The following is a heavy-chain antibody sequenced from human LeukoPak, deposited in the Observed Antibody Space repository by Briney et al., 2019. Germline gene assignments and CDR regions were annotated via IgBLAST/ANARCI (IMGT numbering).Heavy chain of an antibody. CDR3: ARDEVGSYDY. J-gene: IGHJ4*02. V-gene: IGHV4-38-2*02. D-gene: IGHD1-26*01. CDR1: GYSISSGYY. CDR2: IYHSGST. Sequence: PSETLSLTCTVSGYSISSGYYWGWIRQPPGKGLEWIGSIYHSGSTYYNPSLKSQVTISVDTSKNQFSLKLSSVTAADTAVYYCARDEVGSYDYWGQGTLVTVSS.